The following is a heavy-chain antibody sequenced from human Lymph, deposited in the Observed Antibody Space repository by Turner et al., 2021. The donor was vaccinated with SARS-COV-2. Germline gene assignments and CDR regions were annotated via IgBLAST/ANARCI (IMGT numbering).Heavy chain of an antibody. J-gene: IGHJ4*02. CDR3: ARMGSSSWYFDY. V-gene: IGHV3-7*01. Sequence: VQLVESGGGLVQPGGSLRVSYAASGFTFSYYWMSWVRQAPGKGLEWVANIKQDGSEKYYVDSVKGRFTISRDNAKNSLFLQMNSLRAEDTAVYYCARMGSSSWYFDYWGQGTLVTVSS. D-gene: IGHD1-26*01. CDR2: IKQDGSEK. CDR1: GFTFSYYW.